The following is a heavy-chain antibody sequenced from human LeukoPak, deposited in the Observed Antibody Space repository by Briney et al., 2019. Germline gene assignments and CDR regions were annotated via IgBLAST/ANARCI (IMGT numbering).Heavy chain of an antibody. CDR2: IYYSGST. J-gene: IGHJ4*02. Sequence: PSETLSLTCTVSGGSISSSSYYWGWIRQPPGKGLEWIGSIYYSGSTYYNPSLKSRVTISVDTSKNQFSLKLSSVTAADTAVYYCARIGRGTQRYCSSTSCLRQDYGDPYYFDYWGQGTLVTVSS. D-gene: IGHD2-2*01. CDR3: ARIGRGTQRYCSSTSCLRQDYGDPYYFDY. CDR1: GGSISSSSYY. V-gene: IGHV4-39*01.